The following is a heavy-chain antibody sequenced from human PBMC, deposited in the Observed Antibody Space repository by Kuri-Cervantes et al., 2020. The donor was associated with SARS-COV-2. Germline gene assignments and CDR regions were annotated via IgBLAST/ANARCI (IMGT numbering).Heavy chain of an antibody. Sequence: GESLKISCTASGFTFGDYAMSWVRQAPGKGLEWVGFIRSKAYGGTTEYAASVKGRFTISRDDSKNTLYLQMNSLKTEDTAVYYCTTVIGYYDSSGYGRGYYFDYWGQGTLVTVDS. CDR2: IRSKAYGGTT. CDR1: GFTFGDYA. V-gene: IGHV3-49*04. CDR3: TTVIGYYDSSGYGRGYYFDY. D-gene: IGHD3-22*01. J-gene: IGHJ4*01.